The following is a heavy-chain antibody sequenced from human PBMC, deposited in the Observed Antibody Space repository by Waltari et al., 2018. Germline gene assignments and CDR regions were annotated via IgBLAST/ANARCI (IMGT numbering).Heavy chain of an antibody. V-gene: IGHV3-30*02. CDR3: ATGPGGRGSYRQYFQH. Sequence: QVQLVESGGGVVQPGGSLRLSCAASGFTFSSYGMHWVRQAPGKGLEWVAFIRYDGSNKYYADSVKGRFTISRDNSKNTLYLQMNSLRAEDTAVYYCATGPGGRGSYRQYFQHWGQGTLVTVSS. J-gene: IGHJ1*01. D-gene: IGHD1-26*01. CDR2: IRYDGSNK. CDR1: GFTFSSYG.